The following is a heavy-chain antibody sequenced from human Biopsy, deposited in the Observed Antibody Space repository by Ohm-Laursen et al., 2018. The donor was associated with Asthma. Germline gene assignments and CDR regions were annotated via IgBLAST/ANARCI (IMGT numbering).Heavy chain of an antibody. V-gene: IGHV1-24*01. Sequence: AAVNVSCKVSGYSLTDLSMHWVRQAPGQGLEWMGGHDHEEGGTVNARRFQGRVTMTEDTSTDTAYMELSSLSSDDTAVYYCASDFPKDYVRYNFQFWGQGTLVTVSS. CDR1: GYSLTDLS. CDR2: HDHEEGGT. CDR3: ASDFPKDYVRYNFQF. J-gene: IGHJ4*02. D-gene: IGHD4-17*01.